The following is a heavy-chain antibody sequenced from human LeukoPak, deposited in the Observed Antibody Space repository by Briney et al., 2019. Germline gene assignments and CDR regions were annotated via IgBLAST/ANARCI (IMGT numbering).Heavy chain of an antibody. CDR1: GFTFSNYW. Sequence: GGSLRLSCAASGFTFSNYWMHWVRQAPGKGLVWVSRINTDGRTINYADSVKDRFTISRDNAKNTLYLQMNSLRAEDTAVYYCAKDLRGLIVATIGDYWGQGTLVTVSS. CDR2: INTDGRTI. D-gene: IGHD5-12*01. J-gene: IGHJ4*02. CDR3: AKDLRGLIVATIGDY. V-gene: IGHV3-74*01.